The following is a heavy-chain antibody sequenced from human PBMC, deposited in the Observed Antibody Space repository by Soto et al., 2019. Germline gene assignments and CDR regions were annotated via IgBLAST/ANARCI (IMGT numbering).Heavy chain of an antibody. CDR3: ARGSRRCSGGSCYSFSWFDP. J-gene: IGHJ5*02. CDR1: GGSFSGYY. V-gene: IGHV4-34*01. CDR2: INHSGST. D-gene: IGHD2-15*01. Sequence: QVQLQQWGAGLLKPSETLSLTCAVYGGSFSGYYWSWIRQPPGKGLEWIGEINHSGSTNYNPSLKGRVTISVDTSKNQFSLKLSSVTAADTAVYYCARGSRRCSGGSCYSFSWFDPWGQGTLVTVSS.